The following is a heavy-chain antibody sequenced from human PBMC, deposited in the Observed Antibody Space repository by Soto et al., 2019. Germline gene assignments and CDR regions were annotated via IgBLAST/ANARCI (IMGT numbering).Heavy chain of an antibody. J-gene: IGHJ6*02. CDR2: ISSSSSTI. CDR1: GFTFSSYS. CDR3: AREPYYDFWSGPEDYYYYGMDV. Sequence: GGSLRLSCAASGFTFSSYSMNWVRQAPGKGLEWVSYISSSSSTIYYADSVKGRFTISRDNAKNSLYLQMNSLRDEDTAVYYCAREPYYDFWSGPEDYYYYGMDVWGQGTTVTVS. V-gene: IGHV3-48*02. D-gene: IGHD3-3*01.